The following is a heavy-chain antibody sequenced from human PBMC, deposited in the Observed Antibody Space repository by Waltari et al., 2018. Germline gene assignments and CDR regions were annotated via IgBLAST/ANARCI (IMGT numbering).Heavy chain of an antibody. J-gene: IGHJ6*02. CDR2: ISAYNGHT. Sequence: QIQLVQSGGEVKKPGASVKVSCKASGYMFRNFGIFWVRQAPGQGFEWMGWISAYNGHTQYVGEFQGRVTMTTDTSTTTTYMELRSLRFDDTAVYYCARDGSDRSYGMDVWGQGTTVTVSS. CDR1: GYMFRNFG. D-gene: IGHD2-2*03. CDR3: ARDGSDRSYGMDV. V-gene: IGHV1-18*01.